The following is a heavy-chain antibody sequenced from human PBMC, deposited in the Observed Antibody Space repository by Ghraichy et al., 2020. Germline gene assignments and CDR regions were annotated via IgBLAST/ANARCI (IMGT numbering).Heavy chain of an antibody. V-gene: IGHV3-21*01. D-gene: IGHD6-6*01. CDR3: AARSFSSSYAFDI. J-gene: IGHJ3*02. CDR1: GFTFSSYS. Sequence: GGSLRLSCAASGFTFSSYSMNWVRQAPGKGLEWVSSISSSSSYIYYADSVKGRFTISRDNAKNSLYLQMNSLRAEDTAVYYCAARSFSSSYAFDIWGQGTMVTVSS. CDR2: ISSSSSYI.